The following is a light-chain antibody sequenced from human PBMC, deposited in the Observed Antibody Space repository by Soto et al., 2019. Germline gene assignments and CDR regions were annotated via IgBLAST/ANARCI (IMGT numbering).Light chain of an antibody. CDR3: QQYNSYPYT. CDR2: DAS. J-gene: IGKJ2*01. CDR1: QSISSW. V-gene: IGKV1-5*01. Sequence: DIQMTLSPSTLSASVGDRVTITCRASQSISSWLAWYQQKPGKAPKLLIYDASSLESGVPSRFSGSGSGTEFTLTISSLQPDDFATYDCQQYNSYPYTCGQGTKLEIK.